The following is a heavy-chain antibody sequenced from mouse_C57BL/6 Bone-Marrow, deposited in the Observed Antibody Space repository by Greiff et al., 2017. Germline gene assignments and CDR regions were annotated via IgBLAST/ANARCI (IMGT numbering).Heavy chain of an antibody. CDR3: TRAVDFDY. J-gene: IGHJ2*01. Sequence: VKLQESGAELVRPGASVTLSCKASGYTFTDYEMHWVKQTPVHGLEWIGAIDPETGGTAYNQKFKGKAILTADKSSSTAYMELRSLTSEDSDVYYCTRAVDFDYWGQGTTVTVSS. CDR1: GYTFTDYE. V-gene: IGHV1-15*01. D-gene: IGHD1-1*02. CDR2: IDPETGGT.